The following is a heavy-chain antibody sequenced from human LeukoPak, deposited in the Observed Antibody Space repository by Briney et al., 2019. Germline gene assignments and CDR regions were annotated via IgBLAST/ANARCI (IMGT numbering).Heavy chain of an antibody. D-gene: IGHD6-19*01. CDR1: GYTFTSYD. Sequence: ASVKVSCKASGYTFTSYDISWVRQAPGQGLEWMGWISTYNANTNYAQNLQGRVTMTTDTSTSTAYMELRSLRSDDTAVYYCARAKATSRQYSSGWSDDYWGQGTLVTVSS. V-gene: IGHV1-18*01. CDR2: ISTYNANT. J-gene: IGHJ4*02. CDR3: ARAKATSRQYSSGWSDDY.